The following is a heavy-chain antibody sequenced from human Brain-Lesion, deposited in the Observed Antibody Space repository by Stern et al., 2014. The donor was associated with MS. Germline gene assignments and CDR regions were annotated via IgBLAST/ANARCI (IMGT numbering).Heavy chain of an antibody. CDR3: ARRGDSSSSGFDY. D-gene: IGHD6-6*01. V-gene: IGHV5-51*01. Sequence: EDQLVESGAEVKKPGESLKISCKGSGYRFTSNWIGRGRQMPGKGLQWMGISWPGDSDTRYSPSFQGQVTISADKSISTAYLQWSSLQASDTAMYYCARRGDSSSSGFDYWGQGTLVIVSS. J-gene: IGHJ4*02. CDR1: GYRFTSNW. CDR2: SWPGDSDT.